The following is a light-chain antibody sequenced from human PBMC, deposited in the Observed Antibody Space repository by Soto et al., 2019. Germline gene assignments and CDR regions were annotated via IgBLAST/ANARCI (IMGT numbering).Light chain of an antibody. Sequence: QSALTQPHSVSGSPGQSVTISCTASSSDVVHYNYVCWHQQHPGKAPKLIIYDVRKRPSGVPDRFSGSKSGYTASLTISGLQDEDEDDYYCCSYEGSSVLFGGGTQLTVL. V-gene: IGLV2-11*01. CDR1: SSDVVHYNY. CDR2: DVR. J-gene: IGLJ2*01. CDR3: CSYEGSSVL.